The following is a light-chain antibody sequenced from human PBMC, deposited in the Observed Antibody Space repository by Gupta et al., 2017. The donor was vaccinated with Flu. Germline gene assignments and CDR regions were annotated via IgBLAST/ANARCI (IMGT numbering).Light chain of an antibody. V-gene: IGKV1-39*01. J-gene: IGKJ4*01. CDR1: QSISSH. CDR2: AAS. CDR3: QQSYTTPPLT. Sequence: DIQMIQSPSSLSASVGDSVTITCRASQSISSHLNWYQQKPGKAPKLLIYAASSLQSGVPSRFSGSGSGTDFTLTISSLQPEDFATYYCQQSYTTPPLTFGGGTKVEIK.